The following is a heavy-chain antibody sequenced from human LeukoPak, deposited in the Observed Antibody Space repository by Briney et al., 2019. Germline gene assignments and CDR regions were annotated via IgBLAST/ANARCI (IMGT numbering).Heavy chain of an antibody. CDR2: IYYSGST. CDR3: ARGPGGGSYSDAFDI. V-gene: IGHV4-59*01. CDR1: GGSISSYY. Sequence: SETLSLTCTVSGGSISSYYWSWIRQPPGKGLEWIAYIYYSGSTYYNPSLKSRVSISINTPKNQFSLKLTSVTAADTAVYYCARGPGGGSYSDAFDIWGQGTMVTVSS. J-gene: IGHJ3*02. D-gene: IGHD1-26*01.